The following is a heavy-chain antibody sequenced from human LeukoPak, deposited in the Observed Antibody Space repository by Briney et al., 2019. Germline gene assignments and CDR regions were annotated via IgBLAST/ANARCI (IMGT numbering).Heavy chain of an antibody. CDR2: IYYSGST. V-gene: IGHV4-59*01. Sequence: SETLPFICTVSGGSISSYYWSWIRQPPGKGLEWIGYIYYSGSTNYNPSLKSRVTISVDTSKNQFSLKLSSVTAADTAVYYCAGPSITMVRDTWGQGTLVTVSS. D-gene: IGHD3-10*01. J-gene: IGHJ5*02. CDR3: AGPSITMVRDT. CDR1: GGSISSYY.